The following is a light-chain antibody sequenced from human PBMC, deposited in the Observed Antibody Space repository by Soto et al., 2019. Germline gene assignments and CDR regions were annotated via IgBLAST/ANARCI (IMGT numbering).Light chain of an antibody. CDR3: QHRINWPK. CDR1: QSVSSY. CDR2: DAS. J-gene: IGKJ1*01. V-gene: IGKV3-11*01. Sequence: EIVLTQSPATLSLSPGERATLSCRASQSVSSYLAWYQQKPGQAPRLLIYDASNRATGIPARFSGSGSGTDFTLTISSLEPEDFAVYYCQHRINWPKFGQGTKVEIK.